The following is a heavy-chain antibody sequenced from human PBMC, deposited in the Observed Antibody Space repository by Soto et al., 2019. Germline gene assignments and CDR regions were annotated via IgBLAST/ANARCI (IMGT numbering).Heavy chain of an antibody. CDR3: AERGKISVAHPY. J-gene: IGHJ4*02. CDR1: GFIFSSYV. D-gene: IGHD6-19*01. V-gene: IGHV3-23*01. CDR2: ISGRGDNT. Sequence: EVRLLQSGGGLVQPGGSLRLSCAASGFIFSSYVMSWVRQAPGKGLEWVSTISGRGDNTYYVDTVMGRFTISRDISKNALYLPMTNMRGEDTAVYYWAERGKISVAHPYWGRGTRVTVCS.